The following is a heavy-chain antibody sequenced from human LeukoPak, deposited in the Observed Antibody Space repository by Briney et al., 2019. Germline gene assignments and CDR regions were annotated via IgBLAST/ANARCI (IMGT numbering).Heavy chain of an antibody. J-gene: IGHJ4*02. V-gene: IGHV4-59*12. CDR2: IKHSGST. D-gene: IGHD3-10*01. Sequence: SETLSLTCTVSGGSISSYYWSWIRQPPGKELEWIGEIKHSGSTNYNPSLKSRVTISVDTSKNQFSLKLSSVTAADTAVYYCARGGSGSYLDFDYWGQGTLVTVSS. CDR3: ARGGSGSYLDFDY. CDR1: GGSISSYY.